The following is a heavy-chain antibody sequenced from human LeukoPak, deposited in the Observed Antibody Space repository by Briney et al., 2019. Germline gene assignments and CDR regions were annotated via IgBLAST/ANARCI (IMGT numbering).Heavy chain of an antibody. V-gene: IGHV4-34*01. D-gene: IGHD6-6*01. J-gene: IGHJ6*03. Sequence: SETLSLTCAVYGGSFSGYYWSWIRQPPGKGLEWIGEINHSGSTNYNPSLKSRVTISVDTSKNQFSLKLSSVTAADTAVYYCARGRQLVRDVVYYYHYMDVWGKGTTVTVSS. CDR3: ARGRQLVRDVVYYYHYMDV. CDR1: GGSFSGYY. CDR2: INHSGST.